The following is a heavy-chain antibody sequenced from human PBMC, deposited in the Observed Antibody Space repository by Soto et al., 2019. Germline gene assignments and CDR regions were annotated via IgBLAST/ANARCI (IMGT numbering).Heavy chain of an antibody. CDR1: GGSISTIDW. CDR3: VRAGGYESKVF. J-gene: IGHJ4*02. CDR2: IHHSGRA. V-gene: IGHV4-4*02. Sequence: QVLVQESGPGLLKPSGTLSLTCAVSGGSISTIDWWSWVRQPPGKGLEWIAEIHHSGRAHYNPSLQRRVAISVDMSKNQLSLSVASVTAADPAVYYCVRAGGYESKVFWGQGTLVTCSS. D-gene: IGHD5-12*01.